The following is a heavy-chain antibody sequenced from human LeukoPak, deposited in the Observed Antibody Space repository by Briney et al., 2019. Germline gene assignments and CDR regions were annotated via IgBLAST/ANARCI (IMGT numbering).Heavy chain of an antibody. D-gene: IGHD1-26*01. CDR3: ALLYSGSYGY. V-gene: IGHV1-24*01. CDR2: FDPEDGET. CDR1: GYTLTELS. Sequence: ASVKVSCKVSGYTLTELSMHWVRQAPGKGLEWMGGFDPEDGETIYAQKFQGRVTMTRDTSTSTVYMELSSLRSEDTAVYYCALLYSGSYGYWGQGTLVTVST. J-gene: IGHJ4*02.